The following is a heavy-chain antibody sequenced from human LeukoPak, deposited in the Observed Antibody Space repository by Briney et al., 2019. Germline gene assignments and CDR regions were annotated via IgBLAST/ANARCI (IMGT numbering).Heavy chain of an antibody. Sequence: GASVKVSCKASGYSFTNFDINWVRQATGQGLEWMGWMNPNSGNKGYAQKFQGRVTMTMNTSITTAYMELSSLRSEDTAVYYCARGPQSRGDYYYMDVWGRGTTVTVSS. V-gene: IGHV1-8*01. CDR1: GYSFTNFD. D-gene: IGHD3-10*01. J-gene: IGHJ6*03. CDR3: ARGPQSRGDYYYMDV. CDR2: MNPNSGNK.